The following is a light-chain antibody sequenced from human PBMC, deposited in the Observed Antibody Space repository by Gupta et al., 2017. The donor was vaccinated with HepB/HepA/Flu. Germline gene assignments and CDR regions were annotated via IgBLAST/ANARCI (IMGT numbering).Light chain of an antibody. CDR2: EVS. J-gene: IGLJ2*01. CDR1: SSDVGGYNY. Sequence: QSALPQPAAVSGPPGQSITISCTGTSSDVGGYNYVSWYQQHPGKAPKLIIYEVSKRPSGVSNRFSGSKSGNTASLTIFGLQAEDEADYYCSLYTSRSTTWGFGGGTKLTVL. V-gene: IGLV2-14*01. CDR3: SLYTSRSTTWG.